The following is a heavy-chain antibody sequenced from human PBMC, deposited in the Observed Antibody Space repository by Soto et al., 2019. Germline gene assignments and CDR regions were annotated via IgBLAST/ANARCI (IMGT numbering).Heavy chain of an antibody. V-gene: IGHV1-46*01. D-gene: IGHD5-18*01. CDR2: VNPSGYTS. CDR3: ARDLHGAFTTMVY. J-gene: IGHJ4*02. Sequence: ASVKVSCKASGYTFTNYYIHWVRQAPGQGLEWMGIVNPSGYTSTLAQKFQGRLTVTSDTSTSTVYMELGSLTSEDTAVYYRARDLHGAFTTMVYWGQGTLVTVSS. CDR1: GYTFTNYY.